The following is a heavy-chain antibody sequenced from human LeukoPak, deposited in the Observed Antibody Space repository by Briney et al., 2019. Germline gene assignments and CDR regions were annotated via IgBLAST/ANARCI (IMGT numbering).Heavy chain of an antibody. CDR3: ARGVYSGWYTHNWLDS. D-gene: IGHD6-19*01. Sequence: GASVKVSCKASGYTFTVYYIHWLRQAPGQGLEWMGWIIPNSGGTNYAQKFQDRVTMTRDTSISTAYMELSRLRSDDTALYCCARGVYSGWYTHNWLDSWGQGTLVIVSS. CDR1: GYTFTVYY. J-gene: IGHJ5*01. CDR2: IIPNSGGT. V-gene: IGHV1-2*02.